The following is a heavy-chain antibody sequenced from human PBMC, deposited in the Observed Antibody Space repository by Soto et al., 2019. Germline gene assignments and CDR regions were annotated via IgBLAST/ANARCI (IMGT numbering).Heavy chain of an antibody. CDR2: ISSSSSYI. V-gene: IGHV3-21*01. J-gene: IGHJ6*02. CDR3: ARVQGYSKGPAPHRHYGMDV. D-gene: IGHD4-4*01. Sequence: GGSLRLSCAASGFTFSSYSMNWVRQAPGKGLEWVSSISSSSSYIYYADSVKGRFTISRDNAKNSLYLQMNSLRAEDTAVYYCARVQGYSKGPAPHRHYGMDVWGQGTTVTVSS. CDR1: GFTFSSYS.